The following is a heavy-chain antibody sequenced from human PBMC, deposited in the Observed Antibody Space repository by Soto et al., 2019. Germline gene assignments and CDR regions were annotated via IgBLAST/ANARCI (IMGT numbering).Heavy chain of an antibody. Sequence: SGPTLVKPTQTLTLTCTFSGFSLSTSGVGVDWIRQPPGKALEWLALIYWDDDKRYSPSLKSRLTITKDTSKNQVVLTMTNMDPVDTATYYCARHDYGDSIDYWGQGTLVTVSS. CDR3: ARHDYGDSIDY. CDR1: GFSLSTSGVG. D-gene: IGHD4-17*01. J-gene: IGHJ4*02. V-gene: IGHV2-5*02. CDR2: IYWDDDK.